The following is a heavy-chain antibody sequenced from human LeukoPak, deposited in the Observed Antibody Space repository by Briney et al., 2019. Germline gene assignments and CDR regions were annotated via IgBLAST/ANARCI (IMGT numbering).Heavy chain of an antibody. J-gene: IGHJ6*02. CDR1: GGSISSSSYY. CDR2: ISYSGRT. V-gene: IGHV4-39*01. CDR3: ARKKTGATNGLDV. Sequence: PSETLSLTCTVSGGSISSSSYYWGWIRQPPGEGPEWIGSISYSGRTHYNPSLKSRVSISVDTSKNQFSLNLSSVTAADTAVHYCARKKTGATNGLDVWGQGTTVTVSS. D-gene: IGHD1-1*01.